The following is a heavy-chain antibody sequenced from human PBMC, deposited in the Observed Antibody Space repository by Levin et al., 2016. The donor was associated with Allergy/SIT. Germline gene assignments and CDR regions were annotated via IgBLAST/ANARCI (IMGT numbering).Heavy chain of an antibody. CDR1: GFSLSTSAMS. Sequence: SGPTLVKPTQTLTLTCTFSGFSLSTSAMSVSWIRQSPGKALEWLARIDGDDDKYYSASLETRLTVSRDTAKNQVVLTMTNMDPVDAGTYFCAREFSAIGVGYHLDFWGQGTLVIVSS. CDR2: IDGDDDK. V-gene: IGHV2-70*11. J-gene: IGHJ4*02. CDR3: AREFSAIGVGYHLDF. D-gene: IGHD5-18*01.